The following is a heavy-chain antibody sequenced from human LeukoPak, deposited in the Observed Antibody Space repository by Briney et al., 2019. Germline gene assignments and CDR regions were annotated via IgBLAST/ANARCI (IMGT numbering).Heavy chain of an antibody. V-gene: IGHV3-23*01. CDR2: IRVSGGST. CDR1: GFTFSSYA. D-gene: IGHD2-2*03. J-gene: IGHJ4*02. CDR3: AKALDIVVVPADY. Sequence: PGGSLRLSXAASGFTFSSYAVSWVRQAPGKGLEWISAIRVSGGSTYYADSVKGRFTTSRDNSKNTLYLQMNSLRADDTAVYSCAKALDIVVVPADYWGQGTLVTVSS.